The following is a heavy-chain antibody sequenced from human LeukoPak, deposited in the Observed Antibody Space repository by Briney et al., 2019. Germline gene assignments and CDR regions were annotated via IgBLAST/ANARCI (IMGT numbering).Heavy chain of an antibody. CDR3: ASPGASSQGAIDY. CDR2: IYHSGST. V-gene: IGHV4-4*02. J-gene: IGHJ4*02. Sequence: PSETLSLTCAVSGGSISSSNWWSWVRQPPGKGLEWIGEIYHSGSTNYNPSLKSRVTISVDTSKNQFSLKLSSVTAADTAVYYCASPGASSQGAIDYWGQGTLVTVSS. CDR1: GGSISSSNW. D-gene: IGHD2-2*01.